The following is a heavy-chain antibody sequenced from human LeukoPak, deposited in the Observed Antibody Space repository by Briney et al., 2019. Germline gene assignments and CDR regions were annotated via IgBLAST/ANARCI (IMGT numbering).Heavy chain of an antibody. D-gene: IGHD5-18*01. CDR3: ARDQGAGTAMAPDY. Sequence: GGSLRLSCAASGFTFSSYAMHWVRQAPGKGLEWVAVISYDGSNKYYADSVKGRFTISRDNSKNTLYLQMNSLRAEDTAVYYCARDQGAGTAMAPDYWGQGTLVIVSS. V-gene: IGHV3-30-3*01. CDR1: GFTFSSYA. CDR2: ISYDGSNK. J-gene: IGHJ4*02.